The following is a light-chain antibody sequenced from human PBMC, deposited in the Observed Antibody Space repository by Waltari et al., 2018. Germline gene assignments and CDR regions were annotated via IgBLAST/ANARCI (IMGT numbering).Light chain of an antibody. CDR2: DAS. CDR1: QSISSY. J-gene: IGKJ3*01. Sequence: EIVLTQSPATLSLSPGERATLSCRASQSISSYLAWYQQKPGQAPRLLNYDASTSATGIPASCSGSGSVTDFTLTISSLEPEDFALYYWQQSSTSVTFGPGTRVDVK. V-gene: IGKV3-11*01. CDR3: QQSSTSVT.